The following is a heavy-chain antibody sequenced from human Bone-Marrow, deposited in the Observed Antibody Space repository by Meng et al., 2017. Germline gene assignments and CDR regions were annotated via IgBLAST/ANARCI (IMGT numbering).Heavy chain of an antibody. J-gene: IGHJ4*02. D-gene: IGHD5-18*01. CDR1: GFTFDDYA. V-gene: IGHV3-9*01. CDR2: ISWNSGSI. Sequence: SLKISCAASGFTFDDYAMHWVRQAPGKGLEWVSGISWNSGSIGYADSVKGRFTISRDNAKNSLYLQMNSLRAEDTAVYYCASRRLPGYSYGIGHWGQGTLVTVSS. CDR3: ASRRLPGYSYGIGH.